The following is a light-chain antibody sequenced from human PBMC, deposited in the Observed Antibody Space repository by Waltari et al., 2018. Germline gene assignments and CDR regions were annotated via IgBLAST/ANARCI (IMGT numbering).Light chain of an antibody. Sequence: EIILTQSPGTLSLSPGERATLYCRASQSISKYLAWYQQKPGQAPRLLIYDASIRATGIPDRFSGSGYGTDFSLTISRLEPEDYAVFYCQKYGSLPATFGRGTKVEIK. CDR1: QSISKY. V-gene: IGKV3-20*01. CDR3: QKYGSLPAT. J-gene: IGKJ1*01. CDR2: DAS.